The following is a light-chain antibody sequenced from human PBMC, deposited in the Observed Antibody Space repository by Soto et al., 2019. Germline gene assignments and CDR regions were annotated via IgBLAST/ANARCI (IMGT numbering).Light chain of an antibody. CDR3: QQSYSTPPT. CDR1: QSISIY. J-gene: IGKJ5*01. Sequence: DIQMTQSPSSLSASVGDRVTITCRASQSISIYLDWYQQKPGKAPKRLIYAASSLQSGVPSRFSGSGSGTDFTLTISSLQPEDFATHYCQQSYSTPPTFGQGTRLEIK. CDR2: AAS. V-gene: IGKV1-39*01.